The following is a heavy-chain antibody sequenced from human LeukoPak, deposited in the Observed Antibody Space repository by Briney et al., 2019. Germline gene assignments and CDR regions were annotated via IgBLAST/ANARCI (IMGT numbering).Heavy chain of an antibody. CDR1: GFTFSNYA. CDR3: AKSLSSTSCRKFDY. D-gene: IGHD2-2*01. Sequence: GGSLRLSCAASGFTFSNYAMSWVRQAPGKGLEWVSAVRGSGGSTYYAGSVKGRFTISRDNSKNTLYLQMNSLRAEDTALYYCAKSLSSTSCRKFDYWGQGALVTVSS. J-gene: IGHJ4*02. CDR2: VRGSGGST. V-gene: IGHV3-23*01.